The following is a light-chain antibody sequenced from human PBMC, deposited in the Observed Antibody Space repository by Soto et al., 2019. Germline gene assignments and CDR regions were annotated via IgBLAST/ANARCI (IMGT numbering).Light chain of an antibody. CDR2: GAS. V-gene: IGKV3-15*01. CDR1: QSVSSS. J-gene: IGKJ1*01. Sequence: EVVVTQSPATLSVSPGERATLSCRASQSVSSSLAWYQQQPGQAPRLLIYGASTRATGIPARFSGSGSGTEFTLTISSLQSEDFAVYYCQQYNIWPRAFGQGTKVDIK. CDR3: QQYNIWPRA.